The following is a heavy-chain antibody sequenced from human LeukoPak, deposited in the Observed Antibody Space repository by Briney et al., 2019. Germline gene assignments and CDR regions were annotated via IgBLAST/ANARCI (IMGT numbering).Heavy chain of an antibody. D-gene: IGHD4-17*01. V-gene: IGHV4-31*03. Sequence: SETLSLTCSVSGASISSDNYYWSWIRQHPGEGLEWIGYIYYSGVTYYNPSLKSRVTISLDTSKNQFSLKLTSVTAADTAVYYCARESGGYGDYHHWGQETLVTVSS. CDR1: GASISSDNYY. J-gene: IGHJ5*02. CDR3: ARESGGYGDYHH. CDR2: IYYSGVT.